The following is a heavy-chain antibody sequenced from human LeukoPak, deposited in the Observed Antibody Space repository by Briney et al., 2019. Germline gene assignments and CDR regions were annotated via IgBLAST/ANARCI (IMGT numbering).Heavy chain of an antibody. J-gene: IGHJ6*03. Sequence: PGESLKISCKGSGYTFTSYWIGWVRQMPGKGLEWMGIIYPGDSDTRYSPSFQGQVTISADKSISTAYLQWSSLKASDTAMYYCARLGDTAMVPYYYYYMDVWGKGTTVTVSS. CDR1: GYTFTSYW. CDR3: ARLGDTAMVPYYYYYMDV. D-gene: IGHD5-18*01. V-gene: IGHV5-51*01. CDR2: IYPGDSDT.